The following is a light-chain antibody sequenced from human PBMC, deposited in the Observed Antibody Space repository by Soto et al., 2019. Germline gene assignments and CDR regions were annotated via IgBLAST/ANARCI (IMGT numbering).Light chain of an antibody. Sequence: EIVLTQSPGTLSLSPGERATLSCGASQSVTSNYLAWYQQKPGQAPRLLIFGASIRVTGIPDRFIGSGSGTDFTLTISRLEPEDFAVYYCQQYHSSPPTFGQGTKVDI. J-gene: IGKJ1*01. CDR2: GAS. CDR3: QQYHSSPPT. V-gene: IGKV3-20*01. CDR1: QSVTSNY.